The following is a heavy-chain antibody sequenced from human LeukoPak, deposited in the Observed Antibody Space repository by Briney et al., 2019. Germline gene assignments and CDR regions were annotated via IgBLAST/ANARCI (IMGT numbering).Heavy chain of an antibody. J-gene: IGHJ5*02. CDR3: ARLDRIAVAGTRGGQPNWFDP. CDR1: GGSFSGYY. Sequence: PSETLSLTCAVYGGSFSGYYWSWIRQPPGKGLEWIGEINHSGSTNYNPSLKSRVTISVDTSKNQFSLKLSSVTAADTAVYYCARLDRIAVAGTRGGQPNWFDPWGQGTLVTVSS. CDR2: INHSGST. V-gene: IGHV4-34*01. D-gene: IGHD6-19*01.